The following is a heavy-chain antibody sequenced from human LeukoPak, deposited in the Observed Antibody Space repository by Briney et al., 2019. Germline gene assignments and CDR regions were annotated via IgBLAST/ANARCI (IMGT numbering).Heavy chain of an antibody. J-gene: IGHJ6*02. D-gene: IGHD6-19*01. V-gene: IGHV3-30*18. Sequence: GGSLRLSCAASGFTFSSYGMYWVRQAPGKGLEWVAVISYDESNKYYADSVKGRFTISRDNSKNTLYLQMTSLRAEDTAVYYCAKDLAVAGYYYYGMDVWGQGTTVTVPS. CDR3: AKDLAVAGYYYYGMDV. CDR1: GFTFSSYG. CDR2: ISYDESNK.